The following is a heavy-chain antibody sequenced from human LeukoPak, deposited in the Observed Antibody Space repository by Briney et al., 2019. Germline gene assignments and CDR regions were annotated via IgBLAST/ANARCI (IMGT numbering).Heavy chain of an antibody. V-gene: IGHV3-48*03. Sequence: GGSLRLSCAASGFTFSSYEMNWVRQAPGKGLEWVSYISSSGSNIYYADSVRGRFTISRDNAKNSLFLQMNRLRAEDTAAYYCARDGPRVAASLWGFDDWGQGTLVTVSS. CDR2: ISSSGSNI. CDR1: GFTFSSYE. J-gene: IGHJ4*02. D-gene: IGHD6-13*01. CDR3: ARDGPRVAASLWGFDD.